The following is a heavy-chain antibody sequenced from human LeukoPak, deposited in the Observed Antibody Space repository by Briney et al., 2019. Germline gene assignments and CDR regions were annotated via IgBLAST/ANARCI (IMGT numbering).Heavy chain of an antibody. Sequence: PGESLRTSCKGSGYSFTSYWISWVRQMPGKGLEWMGRIDPSDSYTNYSPSFQGHVTISADKSISTAYLQWSSLKASDTAMYYCARHNYGGNSADAFDIWGQGTMVTVSS. D-gene: IGHD4-23*01. V-gene: IGHV5-10-1*01. CDR1: GYSFTSYW. J-gene: IGHJ3*02. CDR3: ARHNYGGNSADAFDI. CDR2: IDPSDSYT.